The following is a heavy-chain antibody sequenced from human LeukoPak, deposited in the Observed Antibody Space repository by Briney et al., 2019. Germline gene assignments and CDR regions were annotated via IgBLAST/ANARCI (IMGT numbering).Heavy chain of an antibody. V-gene: IGHV4-59*01. CDR3: ARVYSYGGGYFDY. J-gene: IGHJ4*02. Sequence: PSETLSLTCIVSGGSISSYYWSWIRQPPGKGLEWIGYIYYSGSTNYNPSLKSRVTISVDTSKNQFSLKLSSVTAADTAVYYCARVYSYGGGYFDYWGQGTLVTVSS. CDR1: GGSISSYY. CDR2: IYYSGST. D-gene: IGHD5-18*01.